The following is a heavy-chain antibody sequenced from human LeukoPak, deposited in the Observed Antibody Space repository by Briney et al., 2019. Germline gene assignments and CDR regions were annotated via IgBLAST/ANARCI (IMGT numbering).Heavy chain of an antibody. Sequence: AASVKVSCKASGYTFTSYDINWVRQAPGQGLEWMGWMNPNSGNTGYAQKFQGRVTITRNTSISTAYMELSSLRSEDTAVYYCARGYCSSTSCYYYYMDVWGKGTTVTISS. CDR3: ARGYCSSTSCYYYYMDV. CDR1: GYTFTSYD. V-gene: IGHV1-8*03. D-gene: IGHD2-2*01. CDR2: MNPNSGNT. J-gene: IGHJ6*03.